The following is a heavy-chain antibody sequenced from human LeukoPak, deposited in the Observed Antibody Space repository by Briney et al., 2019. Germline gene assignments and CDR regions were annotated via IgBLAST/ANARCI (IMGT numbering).Heavy chain of an antibody. J-gene: IGHJ4*02. D-gene: IGHD3-3*01. Sequence: ASVKVSCKASVGIFSSHAISWVRQAPGQGREGVGGIIPIFGTAHYAQKFQGRVTITTDEPTSTAYMALSSLRSEDTAVYYCARDHSGITNFGAEYDYFDYWGQGTLVTVSS. V-gene: IGHV1-69*05. CDR1: VGIFSSHA. CDR3: ARDHSGITNFGAEYDYFDY. CDR2: IIPIFGTA.